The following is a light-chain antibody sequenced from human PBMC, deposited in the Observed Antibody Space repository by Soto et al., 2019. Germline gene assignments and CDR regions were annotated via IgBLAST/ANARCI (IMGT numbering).Light chain of an antibody. J-gene: IGKJ1*01. CDR1: QGISTY. V-gene: IGKV1-39*01. Sequence: DIQMTQSPSSLSASVGDRVTITCPASQGISTYLNWYQQRPGIAPKLLIYAASSLQSGVPSRFSGSGSETHFTLTISSLQPEDFATYSCQQSYSTTWTFGQGTKVDIK. CDR3: QQSYSTTWT. CDR2: AAS.